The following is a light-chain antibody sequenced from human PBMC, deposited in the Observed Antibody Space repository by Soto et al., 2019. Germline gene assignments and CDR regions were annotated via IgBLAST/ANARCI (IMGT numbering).Light chain of an antibody. V-gene: IGLV1-44*01. CDR1: SSNIGSNT. CDR2: SNN. CDR3: AAWDDSLTAVV. Sequence: QLVLTQPPSASGTPGQRVTISCSGSSSNIGSNTVNWYQQLPGTAPKLLIYSNNQRPSGVPDRFSGSKSGTSASLAISGLQSEDEADYYCAAWDDSLTAVVFGGGTKLTVL. J-gene: IGLJ2*01.